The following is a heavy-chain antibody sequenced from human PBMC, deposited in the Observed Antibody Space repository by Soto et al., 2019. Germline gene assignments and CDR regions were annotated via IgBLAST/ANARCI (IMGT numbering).Heavy chain of an antibody. D-gene: IGHD1-20*01. J-gene: IGHJ4*02. Sequence: GGSLRLSCDASGFTLRNYAMTWIRQAPGKGLEWVSLISANDVGTYYAESVKTRFTISTDQSRNTVYLQMDSLRADDAAIYYCAKAKNDYNWDNRPPFDYWGQGTLVTVSS. CDR1: GFTLRNYA. CDR3: AKAKNDYNWDNRPPFDY. V-gene: IGHV3-23*01. CDR2: ISANDVGT.